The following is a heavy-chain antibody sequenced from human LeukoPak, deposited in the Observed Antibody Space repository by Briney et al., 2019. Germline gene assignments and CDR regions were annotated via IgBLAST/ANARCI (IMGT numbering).Heavy chain of an antibody. V-gene: IGHV3-53*01. J-gene: IGHJ4*01. CDR2: IYSGGST. CDR3: ARDARRVPSAPVGF. Sequence: GGSLMLISAASGFTVSINYMSCVLQAPGKGLEWVSVIYSGGSTYYADSVKGRFTISKDNSKNTLYLQMNSLRAEDTAVYYCARDARRVPSAPVGFLGQGNVVLVSS. CDR1: GFTVSINY.